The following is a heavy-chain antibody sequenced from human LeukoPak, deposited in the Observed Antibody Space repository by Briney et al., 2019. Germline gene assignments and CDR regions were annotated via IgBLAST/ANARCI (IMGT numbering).Heavy chain of an antibody. J-gene: IGHJ4*02. V-gene: IGHV3-33*01. CDR2: IWYDGSNK. CDR1: GFTFSSYG. Sequence: PGGSLRLSCAASGFTFSSYGMHWVRQAPGKGLEWVAVIWYDGSNKYYADSVKGRFTISRDNSKNTLYLQMNSLRAEDTAVYYCARDSAQCTGGYCYLVSWGQGTLVTVSS. CDR3: ARDSAQCTGGYCYLVS. D-gene: IGHD2-8*02.